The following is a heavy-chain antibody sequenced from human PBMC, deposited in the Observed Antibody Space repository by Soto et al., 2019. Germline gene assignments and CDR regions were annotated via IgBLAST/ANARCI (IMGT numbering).Heavy chain of an antibody. D-gene: IGHD3-22*01. CDR1: GYTFTSYY. CDR3: ARRSQSYYYDSSPLDY. J-gene: IGHJ4*02. CDR2: INPSGGST. Sequence: GASVKVSCKASGYTFTSYYMHWVRQAPGQGLEWMGIINPSGGSTSYAQKFQGRVTMTRDTSTSTVYMELSSLRSEDTAVYYCARRSQSYYYDSSPLDYWGQGTLVTVSS. V-gene: IGHV1-46*03.